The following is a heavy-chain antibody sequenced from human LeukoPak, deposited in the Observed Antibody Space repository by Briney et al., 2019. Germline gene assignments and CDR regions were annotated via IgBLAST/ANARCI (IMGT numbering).Heavy chain of an antibody. J-gene: IGHJ6*03. V-gene: IGHV4-59*01. CDR3: ARTVYDFWSGYSSYYMDV. CDR2: IYYSGST. Sequence: SETLSLTCAVYGGSFSGYYWSWIRQPPGKGPEWIGYIYYSGSTNYNPSLKSRVTISVDTSKNQFSLKLSSVTAADTAVYYCARTVYDFWSGYSSYYMDVWGKGTTVTVSS. CDR1: GGSFSGYY. D-gene: IGHD3-3*01.